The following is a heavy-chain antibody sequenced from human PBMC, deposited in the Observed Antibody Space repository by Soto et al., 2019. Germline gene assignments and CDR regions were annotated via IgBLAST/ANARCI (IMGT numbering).Heavy chain of an antibody. V-gene: IGHV1-18*04. CDR2: ISAYNGNT. D-gene: IGHD3-10*01. Sequence: ASVKVSCKASGYTFTSYGISWVRQAPGQGLEWMGWISAYNGNTNYAQKLQGRVTVTTDTSTSTAYMELRSLRSDDTAVYYCARGASTKYGSGIQNYWGQGTLVTVSS. J-gene: IGHJ4*02. CDR3: ARGASTKYGSGIQNY. CDR1: GYTFTSYG.